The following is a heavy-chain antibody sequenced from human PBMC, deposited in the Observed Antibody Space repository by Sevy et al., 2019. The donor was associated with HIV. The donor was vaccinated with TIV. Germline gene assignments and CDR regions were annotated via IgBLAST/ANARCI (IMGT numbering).Heavy chain of an antibody. CDR1: GGSISSSSYY. D-gene: IGHD3-16*02. V-gene: IGHV4-39*01. Sequence: GSLRLSCTVSGGSISSSSYYWGWIRQPPGKGLEWIGSIYYSGSTYYNPSLKSRVTISVDTSKNQFSLKLSPVTAADTAVYYCASPFDYDYVWGSYRYDYWGQGTLVTVS. CDR3: ASPFDYDYVWGSYRYDY. J-gene: IGHJ4*02. CDR2: IYYSGST.